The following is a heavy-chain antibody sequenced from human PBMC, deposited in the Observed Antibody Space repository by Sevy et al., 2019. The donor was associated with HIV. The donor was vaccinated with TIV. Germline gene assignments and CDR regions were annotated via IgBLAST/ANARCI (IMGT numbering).Heavy chain of an antibody. CDR2: IYYSGST. Sequence: SETLSLTCTVSGDSISNNDYYWAWIRQPPGKGLDWIGSIYYSGSTYYTPSLKSRVTISVDTSKNQFSLKLRSVTAADTAVYYCAREGPRIAQFYYWGQGTLVTVSS. CDR3: AREGPRIAQFYY. V-gene: IGHV4-39*02. J-gene: IGHJ4*02. D-gene: IGHD6-13*01. CDR1: GDSISNNDYY.